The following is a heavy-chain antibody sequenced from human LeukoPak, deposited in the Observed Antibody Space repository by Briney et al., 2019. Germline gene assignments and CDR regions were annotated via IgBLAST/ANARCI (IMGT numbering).Heavy chain of an antibody. CDR2: ISSSGSTI. V-gene: IGHV3-11*04. D-gene: IGHD6-13*01. CDR3: ARERGAGLSSSWVDY. Sequence: GGSLRLSCAASGFTFSDYYMSWIRQAPGKGLEWVSYISSSGSTIYYADSVKGRFTISRDNANNSLYLQMNSLRVEDTAVYYCARERGAGLSSSWVDYWGQGTLVTVSS. CDR1: GFTFSDYY. J-gene: IGHJ4*02.